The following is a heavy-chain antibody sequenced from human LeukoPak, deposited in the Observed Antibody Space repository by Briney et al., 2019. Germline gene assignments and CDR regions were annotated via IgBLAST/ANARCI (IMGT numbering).Heavy chain of an antibody. V-gene: IGHV4-61*02. CDR1: GGSLNICDHL. CDR3: VRGWVEMTAIGAFDI. D-gene: IGHD5-24*01. J-gene: IGHJ3*02. CDR2: IYTTGST. Sequence: SETLSLTCTVSGGSLNICDHLWHWVRQPAGKGLEWIGRIYTTGSTNYNPSLKSRVTMSVDTSKNQISLKLTSVTAADTTVCYWVRGWVEMTAIGAFDIWGQGTMVTVSS.